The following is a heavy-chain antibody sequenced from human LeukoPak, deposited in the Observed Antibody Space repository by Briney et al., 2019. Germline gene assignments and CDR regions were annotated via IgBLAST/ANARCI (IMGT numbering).Heavy chain of an antibody. CDR1: GFTFSSYS. J-gene: IGHJ5*02. CDR2: ISSSINYI. CDR3: ARGEASAGYNWFDP. V-gene: IGHV3-21*01. Sequence: GGSLRLSCAASGFTFSSYSMNWVRQAPGKGLEWVSSISSSINYIYYADSVKGRFTISRDSAKNSLYLQMNSLRAEDTAVYYCARGEASAGYNWFDPWGQGSRVIVSS. D-gene: IGHD2-15*01.